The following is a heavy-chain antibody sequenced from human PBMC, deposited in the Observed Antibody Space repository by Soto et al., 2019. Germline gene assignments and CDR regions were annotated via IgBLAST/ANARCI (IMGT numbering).Heavy chain of an antibody. CDR2: IYYAGGT. D-gene: IGHD2-21*01. CDR1: GASIGSDNNF. V-gene: IGHV4-39*01. Sequence: QLQLLESGPGLVKSSETLSLTCAVSGASIGSDNNFWAWIRQPPGRGLEWIGSIYYAGGTYYNPSLKSRVTLSVDASKDQFSLRLNSVTDADPAVYYCAGEGFPRKYYFDHWGQGALVTVSS. CDR3: AGEGFPRKYYFDH. J-gene: IGHJ4*02.